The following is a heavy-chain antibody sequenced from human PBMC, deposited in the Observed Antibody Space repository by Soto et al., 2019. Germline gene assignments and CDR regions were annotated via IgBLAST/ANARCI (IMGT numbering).Heavy chain of an antibody. CDR3: ARAPYQLDAFDI. D-gene: IGHD2-2*01. Sequence: QVQLVESGGGVVQPGRSLRLSCAASGFTFSSYGMHWVRQAPGKGLEWVAVIWYDGSNKYYADSVKGRFTISRDNYKNKMYLQMNSLRAEDTAVYYCARAPYQLDAFDIWGQGTMVTVSS. CDR2: IWYDGSNK. V-gene: IGHV3-33*01. CDR1: GFTFSSYG. J-gene: IGHJ3*02.